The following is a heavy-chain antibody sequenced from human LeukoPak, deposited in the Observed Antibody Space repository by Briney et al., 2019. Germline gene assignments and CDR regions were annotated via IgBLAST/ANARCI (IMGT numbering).Heavy chain of an antibody. Sequence: ASVKVSCKASGYTFTGYYVHWVRQAPGQGLEWMGRINPNSGGTNYAQKFQGRVTMTRDTSISTAYMALSRLRSDDTAVYYCARGVLGYYGSGRAWGQGTLVTVSS. CDR2: INPNSGGT. J-gene: IGHJ5*02. D-gene: IGHD3-10*01. CDR1: GYTFTGYY. V-gene: IGHV1-2*06. CDR3: ARGVLGYYGSGRA.